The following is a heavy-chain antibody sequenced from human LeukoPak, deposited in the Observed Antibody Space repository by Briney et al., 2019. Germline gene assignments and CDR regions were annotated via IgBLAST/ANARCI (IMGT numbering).Heavy chain of an antibody. V-gene: IGHV1-18*01. CDR3: ARGVGYCSSTSCRYNWFDP. CDR1: GYTFTSYG. CDR2: TSAYNGNT. Sequence: ASVKVSCKASGYTFTSYGISWVRQAPGQGLEWMGWTSAYNGNTNYAQKLQGRVTMTTDTSTSTAYMELRSLRSDDTAVYYCARGVGYCSSTSCRYNWFDPWGQGTLVTVSS. D-gene: IGHD2-2*01. J-gene: IGHJ5*02.